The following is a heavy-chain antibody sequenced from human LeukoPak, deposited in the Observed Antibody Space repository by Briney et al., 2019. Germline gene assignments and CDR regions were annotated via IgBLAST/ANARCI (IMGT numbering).Heavy chain of an antibody. Sequence: PSETLSLTCSVSGGSISSSYWSWIRKPPGKGLEGSGYMYFSASTHYNPSPDSPVTISIATSRKQLSLKRTSVSAADTAVYYCARDRRESTKPNDAFDIWGQGTMVTVSS. CDR1: GGSISSSY. V-gene: IGHV4-59*01. J-gene: IGHJ3*02. CDR2: MYFSAST. CDR3: ARDRRESTKPNDAFDI. D-gene: IGHD1-1*01.